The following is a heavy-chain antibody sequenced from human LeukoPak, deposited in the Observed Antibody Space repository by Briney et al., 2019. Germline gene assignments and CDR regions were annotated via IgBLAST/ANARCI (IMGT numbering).Heavy chain of an antibody. J-gene: IGHJ5*02. V-gene: IGHV6-1*01. D-gene: IGHD6-13*01. Sequence: SQTLSLTCAISGDSVSSNSAAWNWIRQSPSRGLEWLGRTYYRSKWYNDYAVSVKSRITINPDTSKNQFSLQLNSVTPEDTAVYYCAREGCSSSRYRDWFDPWGQGTLVTVSS. CDR1: GDSVSSNSAA. CDR2: TYYRSKWYN. CDR3: AREGCSSSRYRDWFDP.